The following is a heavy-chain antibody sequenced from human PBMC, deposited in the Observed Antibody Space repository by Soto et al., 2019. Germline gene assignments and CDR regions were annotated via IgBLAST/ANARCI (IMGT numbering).Heavy chain of an antibody. J-gene: IGHJ5*02. CDR2: IHSGGSS. CDR3: ARDLLYHRDLGGFAP. Sequence: EVQLVESGGGWIQPGGSLRLSCAASGFTVSSNYMSWVRQAPGKGLEWVSGIHSGGSSYYADSVKGRFTISSDHLKNTLYLQMNKLRADDTAVYYCARDLLYHRDLGGFAPWGQGTLVTVSS. V-gene: IGHV3-53*01. CDR1: GFTVSSNY. D-gene: IGHD2-15*01.